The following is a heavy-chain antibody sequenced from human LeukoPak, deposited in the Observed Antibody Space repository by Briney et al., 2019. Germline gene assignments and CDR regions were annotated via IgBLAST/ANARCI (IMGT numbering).Heavy chain of an antibody. CDR2: IYYSGSP. CDR3: ARRRYSGYERRAFDV. V-gene: IGHV4-39*01. Sequence: SETLSLTCTVSVGSISSRSYYWGWIRQPPGKGLEWFGSIYYSGSPYYNPSLKSRVTISVDTSKNQFSLQLSSVTAADTAVYCCARRRYSGYERRAFDVWGQGTMVTVSS. CDR1: VGSISSRSYY. J-gene: IGHJ3*01. D-gene: IGHD5-12*01.